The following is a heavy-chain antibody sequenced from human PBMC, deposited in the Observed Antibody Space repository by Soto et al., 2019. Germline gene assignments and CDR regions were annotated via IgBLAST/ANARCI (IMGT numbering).Heavy chain of an antibody. D-gene: IGHD6-13*01. V-gene: IGHV4-39*01. CDR3: ARHGAAAGLYYYYGMDV. CDR2: IYYSRST. CDR1: GGSISSSSYY. Sequence: SETLSLTCTVSGGSISSSSYYWGWIRQPPGKGLEWIGSIYYSRSTYYNPSLKSRVTISVDTSKNQFSLKLSSVTAADTAVYYCARHGAAAGLYYYYGMDVWGQGTTVTVSS. J-gene: IGHJ6*02.